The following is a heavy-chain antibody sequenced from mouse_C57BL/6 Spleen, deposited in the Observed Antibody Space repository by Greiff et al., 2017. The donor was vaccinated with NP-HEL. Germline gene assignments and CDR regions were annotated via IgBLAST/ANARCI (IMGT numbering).Heavy chain of an antibody. D-gene: IGHD4-1*01. J-gene: IGHJ4*01. V-gene: IGHV1-5*01. Sequence: QDGTVLARPGASVKMSCKTSGYTFTSYWMHWVKQRPGQGLEWIGAIYPGNSDTSYNQKFKGKAKLTAVTSASTAYMELSSLTNEDSAVYYCPTGPYYYAMDYWGQGTSVTVSS. CDR1: GYTFTSYW. CDR3: PTGPYYYAMDY. CDR2: IYPGNSDT.